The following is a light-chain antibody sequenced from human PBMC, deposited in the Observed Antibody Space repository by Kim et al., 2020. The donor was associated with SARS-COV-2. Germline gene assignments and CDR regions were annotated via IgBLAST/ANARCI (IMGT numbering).Light chain of an antibody. CDR3: QQSHTAPLLT. CDR2: AAS. CDR1: QSINTY. V-gene: IGKV1-39*01. Sequence: DIQMTQSPSSLAASVGDRVTIACRASQSINTYLNWYQQKPGKAPNLLIYAASTLQSGVPSRFSGSGSGTDFTLTISSLQPEDFATYYFQQSHTAPLLTFGGGTKLEI. J-gene: IGKJ4*01.